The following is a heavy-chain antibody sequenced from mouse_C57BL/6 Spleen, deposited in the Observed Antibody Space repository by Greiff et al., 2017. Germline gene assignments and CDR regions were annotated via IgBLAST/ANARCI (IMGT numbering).Heavy chain of an antibody. CDR1: GYTFTDYE. V-gene: IGHV1-15*01. Sequence: QVQLQQSGAELVRPGASVTLSCKASGYTFTDYEMHWVKQTPVHGLEWIGAIDPETGGTAYNQKVKGKAILTADKSSSTAYMELRSLTSEDSAVYYCTRGDLYAMDYWGQGTSVTVSS. CDR3: TRGDLYAMDY. CDR2: IDPETGGT. J-gene: IGHJ4*01.